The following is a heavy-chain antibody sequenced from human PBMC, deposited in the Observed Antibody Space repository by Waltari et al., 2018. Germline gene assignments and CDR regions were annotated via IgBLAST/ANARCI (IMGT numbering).Heavy chain of an antibody. Sequence: QVQLLESGPGLVKPSETLSLSCNVSGYDITSGYYWGWIRQPPGKGLEWIGSFYFGGDTFYNPSLKSRVSFSVHTSRSQFSLNVRSLTAADAAVYYCARGGFNGYAWEFDSWGQGTLVTVSS. J-gene: IGHJ4*02. CDR1: GYDITSGYY. D-gene: IGHD3-16*01. CDR3: ARGGFNGYAWEFDS. V-gene: IGHV4-38-2*02. CDR2: FYFGGDT.